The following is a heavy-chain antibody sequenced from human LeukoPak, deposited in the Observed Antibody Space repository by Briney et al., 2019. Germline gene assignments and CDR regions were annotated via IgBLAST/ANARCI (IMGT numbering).Heavy chain of an antibody. CDR3: ARGRSGSGYYFDY. CDR1: GFTFSSYA. D-gene: IGHD3-10*01. CDR2: ISYDGSNK. V-gene: IGHV3-30-3*01. Sequence: GGSLRLSCAASGFTFSSYATHWVRQAPGKGLEWVAVISYDGSNKYYADSVKGRFTISRDNSKNTLYLQMNSLRAEDTAVYYCARGRSGSGYYFDYWGQGTLVTVSS. J-gene: IGHJ4*02.